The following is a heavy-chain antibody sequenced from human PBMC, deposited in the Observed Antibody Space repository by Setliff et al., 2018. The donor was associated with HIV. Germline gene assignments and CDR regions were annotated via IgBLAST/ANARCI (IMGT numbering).Heavy chain of an antibody. CDR3: ARVLRGAAGCLDY. CDR2: IIPVVDAP. J-gene: IGHJ4*02. D-gene: IGHD6-13*01. Sequence: GASVKVSCKASGGSFNILGFTWVRQAPGQGLEWVGGIIPVVDAPIYAQRFQGRVTITTDESTNTVYMELSSLRAEDMAVYYCARVLRGAAGCLDYWGQGTLVTVSS. CDR1: GGSFNILG. V-gene: IGHV1-69*05.